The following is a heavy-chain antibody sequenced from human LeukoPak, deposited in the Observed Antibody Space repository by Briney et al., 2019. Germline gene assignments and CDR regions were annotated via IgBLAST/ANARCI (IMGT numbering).Heavy chain of an antibody. CDR2: ISRDGSTT. CDR3: ARPRGYSAYDPLDY. Sequence: EGSLRLSCAASGFTFSSYWMHWVRQAPGKGLVWVLGISRDGSTTAYADSVKGRFTISRDNAKNTLYLQMNSLRAEDTAVFYCARPRGYSAYDPLDYWGQGTRVTVSS. J-gene: IGHJ4*02. D-gene: IGHD5-12*01. CDR1: GFTFSSYW. V-gene: IGHV3-74*01.